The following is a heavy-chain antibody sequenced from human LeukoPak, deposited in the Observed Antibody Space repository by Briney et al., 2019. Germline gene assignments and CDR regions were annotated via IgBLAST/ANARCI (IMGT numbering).Heavy chain of an antibody. Sequence: SQTQSLTCTVSGGSISSGSYYWSWIRQPAGKGLEWIGRIYTSGTTNYNPSPKTRVTISVDTSKNQFSLKLSAVTAADTAVYYCARERLYGGNSRFDYWGQGTLVTVSS. D-gene: IGHD4-23*01. CDR2: IYTSGTT. CDR3: ARERLYGGNSRFDY. CDR1: GGSISSGSYY. J-gene: IGHJ4*02. V-gene: IGHV4-61*02.